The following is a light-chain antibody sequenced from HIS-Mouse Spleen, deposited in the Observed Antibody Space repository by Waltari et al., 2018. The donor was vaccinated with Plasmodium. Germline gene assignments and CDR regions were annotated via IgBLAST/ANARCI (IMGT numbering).Light chain of an antibody. Sequence: SYELTQPPSVSVSPGQTARITCSGDALPKQYAYWYQQKPGQAPVLVIYKDSERPSGIPERLSGSSSGTTGTLTRSGGQAEDEADYYCQSADSSGTPNWVFGGGTKLTVL. CDR2: KDS. V-gene: IGLV3-25*03. CDR3: QSADSSGTPNWV. CDR1: ALPKQY. J-gene: IGLJ3*02.